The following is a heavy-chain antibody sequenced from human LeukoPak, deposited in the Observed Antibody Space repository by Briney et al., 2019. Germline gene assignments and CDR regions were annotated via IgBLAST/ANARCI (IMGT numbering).Heavy chain of an antibody. D-gene: IGHD2-15*01. Sequence: ASVKVSCKASGYTFTSYAMNWVRQAPGQGLEWMGWINTNTGNPTYAQGFTGRFVFSLDTSVSTAYLQISSLKAEDTAVYYCASSDCSGGSCYSWFDPWGQGTLVTVSS. V-gene: IGHV7-4-1*02. CDR1: GYTFTSYA. CDR3: ASSDCSGGSCYSWFDP. J-gene: IGHJ5*02. CDR2: INTNTGNP.